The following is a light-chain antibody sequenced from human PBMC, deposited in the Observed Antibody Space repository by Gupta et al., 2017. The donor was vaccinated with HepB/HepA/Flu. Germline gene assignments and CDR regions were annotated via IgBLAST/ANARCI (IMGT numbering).Light chain of an antibody. CDR3: HSAESSGTDVV. CDR1: ALASQY. V-gene: IGLV3-25*03. CDR2: KDS. J-gene: IGLJ2*01. Sequence: SSALTPPSSLSAPPGQTARITGSGDALASQYAYWYQQKPGQAPVLMIYKDSERPSGIPERFSGSSSGTTVTLTISGVQAEDEADYYCHSAESSGTDVVFGGGTKLTVL.